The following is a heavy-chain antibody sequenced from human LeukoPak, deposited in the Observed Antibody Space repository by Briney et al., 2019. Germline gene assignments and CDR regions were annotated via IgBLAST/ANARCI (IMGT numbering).Heavy chain of an antibody. V-gene: IGHV3-30-3*01. CDR1: GFTFSSYA. J-gene: IGHJ5*02. Sequence: GGSLRLSCAASGFTFSSYAIHWVRQAPGKGLEWVAVISYDGSNKYYADSVKGRFTISRDSSKNTLYLQMNSLRAEDTAVYYCAKENGGYHLWGQGTLVTVSS. CDR3: AKENGGYHL. D-gene: IGHD2-8*01. CDR2: ISYDGSNK.